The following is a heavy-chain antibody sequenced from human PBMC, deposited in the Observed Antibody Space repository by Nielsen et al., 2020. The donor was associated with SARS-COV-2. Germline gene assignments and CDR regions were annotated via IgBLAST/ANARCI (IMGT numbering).Heavy chain of an antibody. D-gene: IGHD3-22*01. J-gene: IGHJ3*02. V-gene: IGHV4-30-4*01. CDR1: GGSISSGDYY. CDR2: IYYSGST. Sequence: SETLSLTCTVSGGSISSGDYYWSWIRQPPGKDLEWIGYIYYSGSTYYNPSLKSRVTISVDTSKNQFSLKLSSVTAADTAVYYCARARGAHVITMIVVVDAFDIWGQGTIVTVSS. CDR3: ARARGAHVITMIVVVDAFDI.